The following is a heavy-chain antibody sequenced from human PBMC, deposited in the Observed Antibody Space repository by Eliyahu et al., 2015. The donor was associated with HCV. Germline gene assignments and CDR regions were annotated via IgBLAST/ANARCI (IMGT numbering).Heavy chain of an antibody. V-gene: IGHV3-15*01. CDR3: TTAECSSTSCQDY. Sequence: EVQLVESGGGLVKPGGSLRLSCAASGFTFSNAWMSWVRQAPGKGLEWVGRIKSKTDGGTTDYAAPVKGRLTISRDDSKNTLYLQMNSLKTEDTAVYYCTTAECSSTSCQDYWGQGTLVTVSS. CDR2: IKSKTDGGTT. CDR1: GFTFSNAW. D-gene: IGHD2-2*01. J-gene: IGHJ4*02.